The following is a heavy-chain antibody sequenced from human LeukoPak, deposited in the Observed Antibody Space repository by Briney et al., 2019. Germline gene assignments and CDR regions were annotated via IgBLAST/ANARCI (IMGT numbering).Heavy chain of an antibody. CDR3: ARHLYSESYYF. V-gene: IGHV4-34*01. Sequence: PSETLSLTCAVYGGSFSAYYWSWIRQPPGKGLEWIGEINHSGTTNYNPSLKSRVTISIDTSKNQFSLKLSSVTAADTAVYYCARHLYSESYYFWGQGTLVTVSS. CDR2: INHSGTT. J-gene: IGHJ4*02. CDR1: GGSFSAYY. D-gene: IGHD1-26*01.